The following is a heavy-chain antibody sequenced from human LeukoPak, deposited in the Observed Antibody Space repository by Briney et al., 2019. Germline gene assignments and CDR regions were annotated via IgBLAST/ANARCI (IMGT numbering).Heavy chain of an antibody. J-gene: IGHJ4*02. Sequence: SETLSLTCTVSGGSISSYYWSWIRQPPGKGLEWIGYIYYSGSTNYNPSLKSRVIISVDTSKSQFSLKLSSVTAADTAVYYCARGYSSSSEPFDYWGQGTLVTVSS. CDR2: IYYSGST. V-gene: IGHV4-59*01. CDR3: ARGYSSSSEPFDY. D-gene: IGHD6-6*01. CDR1: GGSISSYY.